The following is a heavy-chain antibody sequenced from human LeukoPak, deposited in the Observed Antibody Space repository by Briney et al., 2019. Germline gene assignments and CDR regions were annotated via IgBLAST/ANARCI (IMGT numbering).Heavy chain of an antibody. J-gene: IGHJ4*02. CDR2: ITPILGIA. CDR3: ARSKVGYYPNYFDY. V-gene: IGHV1-69*02. D-gene: IGHD3-22*01. Sequence: SVKVCCKAAGLIFTKYYIHWVREAPGQGLEWMGRITPILGIASYAQKFQGRVTITADKSTSTAFMELSSLRSEDTAVYYCARSKVGYYPNYFDYWGQGTLVTVSS. CDR1: GLIFTKYY.